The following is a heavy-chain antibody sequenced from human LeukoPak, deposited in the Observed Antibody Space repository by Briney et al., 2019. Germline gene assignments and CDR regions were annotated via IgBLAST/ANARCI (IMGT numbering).Heavy chain of an antibody. CDR3: ARAVKFHVRYDSSGYNY. J-gene: IGHJ4*02. Sequence: SETLSLTYAVYGGSFSGYYWSWIRQPPGKGLEWIGEINHSGSTNYNPSLKSRVTISVDTSKNQFSLKLSSVTAADTAVYYCARAVKFHVRYDSSGYNYWGQGTLVTVSS. D-gene: IGHD3-22*01. CDR2: INHSGST. V-gene: IGHV4-34*01. CDR1: GGSFSGYY.